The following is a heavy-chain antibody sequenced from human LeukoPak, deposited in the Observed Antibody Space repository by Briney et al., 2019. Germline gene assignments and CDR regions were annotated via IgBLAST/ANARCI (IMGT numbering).Heavy chain of an antibody. D-gene: IGHD3-10*01. CDR1: GGSISSSSYY. J-gene: IGHJ5*01. CDR2: IYYSGST. V-gene: IGHV4-39*06. CDR3: ARDRLLWFGELDS. Sequence: SETLSLTCTVSGGSISSSSYYWGWIRQPPGKGLEWIGSIYYSGSTCYNPSLKSRVTISVDTSKNQIPLKLNSVTAADTAVYYCARDRLLWFGELDSWGQGTLVIVSS.